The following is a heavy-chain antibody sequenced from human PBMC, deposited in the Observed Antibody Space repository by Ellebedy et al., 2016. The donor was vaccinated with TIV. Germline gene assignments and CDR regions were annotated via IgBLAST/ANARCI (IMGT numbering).Heavy chain of an antibody. CDR2: VNGGRT. CDR1: GFTFTDYA. CDR3: ARERTQRYADY. V-gene: IGHV3-23*01. J-gene: IGHJ4*02. D-gene: IGHD3-16*01. Sequence: GGSLRLSCVASGFTFTDYAMSWVRQAPGKGLEWVSAVNGGRTYYADSVWGRFTISKDNSKNTLYLHMNGLRAEDTAIYYCARERTQRYADYWGQGTLVTVSS.